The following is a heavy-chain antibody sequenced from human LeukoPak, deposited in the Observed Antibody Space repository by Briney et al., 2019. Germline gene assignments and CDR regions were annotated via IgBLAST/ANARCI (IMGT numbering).Heavy chain of an antibody. D-gene: IGHD4-17*01. CDR1: GGSFSGYY. Sequence: PSETLSLTCAVYGGSFSGYYWSWIRQPPGKGLEWIGEINHSGSTNYNPSLKSRVTISVDTSKNQFSLKLSSVTAADTAVYYCARRGGDYSRWYFDLWGRGTLVTVSS. CDR2: INHSGST. J-gene: IGHJ2*01. V-gene: IGHV4-34*01. CDR3: ARRGGDYSRWYFDL.